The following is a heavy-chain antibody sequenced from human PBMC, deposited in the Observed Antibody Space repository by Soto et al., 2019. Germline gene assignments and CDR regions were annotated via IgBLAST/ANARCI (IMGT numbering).Heavy chain of an antibody. CDR3: ARGENQGPIDY. D-gene: IGHD1-26*01. CDR2: IYYTGTT. Sequence: SETLSLTCTVSGGSISSYYWSWIRQPPGKGLEWIGYIYYTGTTNYNPSLKSRVTISVDTSKNQFSLKLTSVTAVDTAVYYCARGENQGPIDYCGQGTLVTVS. CDR1: GGSISSYY. J-gene: IGHJ4*02. V-gene: IGHV4-59*12.